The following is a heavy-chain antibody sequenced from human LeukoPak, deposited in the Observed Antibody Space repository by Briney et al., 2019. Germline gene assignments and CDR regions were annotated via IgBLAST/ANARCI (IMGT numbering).Heavy chain of an antibody. CDR2: ISSSGNTI. V-gene: IGHV3-48*04. CDR3: ARQNWDDAFDI. Sequence: GGSLRLSCAASGFTFSTYNMNWVRQAPGKGLEWVSYISSSGNTIYYADSVKGRFTISRDNAKNSLYLQMNSLRAEDTAVYYCARQNWDDAFDIWGQGTMVTVSS. D-gene: IGHD7-27*01. CDR1: GFTFSTYN. J-gene: IGHJ3*02.